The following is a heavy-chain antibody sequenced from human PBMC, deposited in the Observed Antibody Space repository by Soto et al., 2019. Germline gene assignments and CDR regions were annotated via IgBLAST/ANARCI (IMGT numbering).Heavy chain of an antibody. Sequence: RGESLKISCKGSGYSFTSYWIGWVRQMPGKGLEWMGIIYPGDSDTRYSPSFQGQVTISADKSISTAYLQWSSLKASDTAMYYCARTQVVVAAPGAFDIWGQGTMVTVSS. D-gene: IGHD2-15*01. V-gene: IGHV5-51*01. CDR3: ARTQVVVAAPGAFDI. CDR1: GYSFTSYW. CDR2: IYPGDSDT. J-gene: IGHJ3*02.